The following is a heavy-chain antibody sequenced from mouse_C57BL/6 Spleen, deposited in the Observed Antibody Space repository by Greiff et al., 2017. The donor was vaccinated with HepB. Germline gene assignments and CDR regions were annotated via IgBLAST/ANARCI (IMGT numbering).Heavy chain of an antibody. CDR2: IYPRSGNT. V-gene: IGHV1-81*01. Sequence: VQRVESGAELARPGASVKLSCKASGYTFTSYGISWVKQRTGQGLEWIGEIYPRSGNTYYNEKFKGKATLTADKSSSTAYMELRSLTSEDSAVYFCAHITTVASDYWGQGTTLTVSS. J-gene: IGHJ2*01. CDR1: GYTFTSYG. D-gene: IGHD1-1*01. CDR3: AHITTVASDY.